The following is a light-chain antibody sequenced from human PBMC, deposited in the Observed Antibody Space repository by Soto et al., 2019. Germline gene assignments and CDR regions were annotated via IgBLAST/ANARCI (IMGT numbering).Light chain of an antibody. CDR1: QSVSGL. CDR3: QQYETFSGT. J-gene: IGKJ1*01. V-gene: IGKV1-5*01. Sequence: DLQMTQSPSTLSASVVDTVTVTCRASQSVSGLLAWYQQKPGEAPKLLIYDASALPRGVPSRFSGSGSGTKFTLTIASLQPDDFATYHCQQYETFSGTFGPGTKVDIK. CDR2: DAS.